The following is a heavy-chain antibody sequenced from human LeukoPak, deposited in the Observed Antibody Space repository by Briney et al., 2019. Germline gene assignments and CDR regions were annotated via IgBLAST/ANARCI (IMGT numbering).Heavy chain of an antibody. CDR1: GFTFSSYG. V-gene: IGHV3-33*01. D-gene: IGHD6-6*01. J-gene: IGHJ5*02. CDR3: ASQYSSSYGWFDP. CDR2: IWYDGSNK. Sequence: GGSLRLSCAASGFTFSSYGMHWVRQAPGKGLEWVGVIWYDGSNKYYADSVKGRFTISRDNSKNTLYLQMNSLRAEDTAVYYCASQYSSSYGWFDPWGQGTLVTVSS.